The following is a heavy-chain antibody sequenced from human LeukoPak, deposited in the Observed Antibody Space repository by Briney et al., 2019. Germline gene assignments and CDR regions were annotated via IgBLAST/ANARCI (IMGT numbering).Heavy chain of an antibody. V-gene: IGHV3-30-3*01. J-gene: IGHJ3*02. CDR2: ISYDGSNK. Sequence: PGRSLRLSCAASGFTFRSYGIHWVRQAPGKGLEWVAVISYDGSNKDYADSVKGRFTISRDNSKNTLYLQMNSLRAEDTAVYYCAREILNGFDIWGQGTMVTVSS. CDR3: AREILNGFDI. CDR1: GFTFRSYG.